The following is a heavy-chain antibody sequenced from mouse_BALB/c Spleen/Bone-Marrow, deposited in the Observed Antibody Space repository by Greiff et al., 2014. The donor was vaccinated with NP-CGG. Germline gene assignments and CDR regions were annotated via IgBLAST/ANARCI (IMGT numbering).Heavy chain of an antibody. CDR2: INPYNDGT. J-gene: IGHJ3*01. CDR1: GYTFTSYV. V-gene: IGHV1-14*01. CDR3: ARSGRYDGFAY. Sequence: EVQLQQSGPELVKPGASVKMSCKAKGYTFTSYVMHWVKQKPGQGLEWIGYINPYNDGTKYNEKFKGKATLTSDKSSSTAYMELSSLTSEDSAVYYCARSGRYDGFAYWGQGTLVTVSA. D-gene: IGHD2-14*01.